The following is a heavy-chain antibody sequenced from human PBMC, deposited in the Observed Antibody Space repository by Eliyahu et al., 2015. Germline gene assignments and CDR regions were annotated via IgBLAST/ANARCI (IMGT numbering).Heavy chain of an antibody. D-gene: IGHD3-10*01. Sequence: QVQLQESGPGLVKPSQTLSLTCTVSGGSISSGGYYWXWIRQHPGKGLEWIGYIYYSGSTYYNPSLKSRVTISVDTSKNQFSLKLSSVTAADTAVYYCAREGFDDYYGSGIDYWGQGTLVTVSS. CDR2: IYYSGST. CDR3: AREGFDDYYGSGIDY. CDR1: GGSISSGGYY. V-gene: IGHV4-31*03. J-gene: IGHJ4*02.